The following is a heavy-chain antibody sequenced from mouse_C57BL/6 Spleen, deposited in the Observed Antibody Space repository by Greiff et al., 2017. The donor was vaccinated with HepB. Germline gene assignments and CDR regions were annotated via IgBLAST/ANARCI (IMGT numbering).Heavy chain of an antibody. Sequence: QVQLQQSGPELVKPGASVKISCKASGYAFSSSWMNWVKQRPGKGLEWIGRIYPGDGDTNYNGKFKGKATLTADKSSSTAYMQLSSLTSEDSAVYFCARWATVVATPSFDGWGTGTTVTVSS. CDR1: GYAFSSSW. D-gene: IGHD1-1*01. CDR3: ARWATVVATPSFDG. V-gene: IGHV1-82*01. J-gene: IGHJ1*03. CDR2: IYPGDGDT.